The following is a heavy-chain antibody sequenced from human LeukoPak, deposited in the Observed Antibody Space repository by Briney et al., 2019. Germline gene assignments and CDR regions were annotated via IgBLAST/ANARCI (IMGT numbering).Heavy chain of an antibody. J-gene: IGHJ5*02. V-gene: IGHV3-30-3*01. D-gene: IGHD6-13*01. CDR2: ISYDGSNK. CDR1: GFTFSSYA. Sequence: PGGSLRLSCAASGFTFSSYAMHWVRQAPGKRLEWVAVISYDGSNKYYADSVKGRFTISRDNSKNTLYLQMNSLRAEDTAVYYCARDGEWTHSIAEYNWFDPWGQGTLVTVSS. CDR3: ARDGEWTHSIAEYNWFDP.